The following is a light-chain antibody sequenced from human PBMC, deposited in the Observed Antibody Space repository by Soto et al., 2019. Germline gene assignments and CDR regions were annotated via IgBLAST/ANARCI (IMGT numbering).Light chain of an antibody. J-gene: IGKJ3*01. CDR3: QQRSNWPPIFT. V-gene: IGKV3-11*01. CDR2: DAS. CDR1: QSVSSY. Sequence: EIVLTQSPATLSLSPGERATRSCRASQSVSSYLAWYQQKPGQAPRLLIYDASNRATGIPARFSGSGSGTDFTLTISSLETEDFAVYYCQQRSNWPPIFTFGPGTKVDIK.